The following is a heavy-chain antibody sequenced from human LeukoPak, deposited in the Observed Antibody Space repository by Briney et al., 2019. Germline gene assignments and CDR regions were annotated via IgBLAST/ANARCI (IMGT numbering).Heavy chain of an antibody. CDR1: GFTLSSYT. D-gene: IGHD5-12*01. CDR3: AKGGGYEAQYYYYYLDV. J-gene: IGHJ6*03. V-gene: IGHV3-21*01. Sequence: GGSLRLSCAASGFTLSSYTMNWVRQAPGKGPEWVSSITSSSSYIYYADSVKSRFTISRDNARNSLYLQMKSLRAEDTAVYYCAKGGGYEAQYYYYYLDVWGKGTTVTISS. CDR2: ITSSSSYI.